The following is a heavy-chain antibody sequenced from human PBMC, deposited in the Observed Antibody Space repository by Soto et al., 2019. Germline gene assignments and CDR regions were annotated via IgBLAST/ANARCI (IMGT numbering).Heavy chain of an antibody. V-gene: IGHV1-69*06. J-gene: IGHJ4*02. CDR2: IIPLFAPA. CDR1: GITFSSYA. D-gene: IGHD6-13*01. Sequence: QVQLVQSGAEAKKPGSSVKVSCMASGITFSSYAFSWVRQAPGQGPEWMGGIIPLFAPANYTQKFQGRVTITADKSTSTVYMELTSLRSEDTAVYYCAGGLAASRPYFDYWGQGTLVSVSS. CDR3: AGGLAASRPYFDY.